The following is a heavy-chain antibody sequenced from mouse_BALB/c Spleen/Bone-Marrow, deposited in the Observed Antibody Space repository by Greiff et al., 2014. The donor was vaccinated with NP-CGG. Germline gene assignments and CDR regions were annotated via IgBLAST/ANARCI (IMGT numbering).Heavy chain of an antibody. J-gene: IGHJ4*01. D-gene: IGHD1-1*02. Sequence: EVQVVESGGGLVKPGGSLKLSCAASGFTFSDFYMFWFRQTPEKRLEWVATISNGGTYTYYPDSVKGRFTISRDNAKNNLYLQMSSLKSEDTAMYYCARSGERYGAMDYWGQGTPVTVTS. CDR1: GFTFSDFY. CDR3: ARSGERYGAMDY. V-gene: IGHV5-4*02. CDR2: ISNGGTYT.